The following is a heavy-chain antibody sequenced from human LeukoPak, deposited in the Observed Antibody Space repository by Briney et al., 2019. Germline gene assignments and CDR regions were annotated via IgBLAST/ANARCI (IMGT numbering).Heavy chain of an antibody. J-gene: IGHJ6*03. D-gene: IGHD6-19*01. CDR3: ARVYKWLVLTFYYYYMDV. Sequence: GGSLRLSCAASGFTVSSNYMSWVHQAPGKGLEWVSVIYSGGGTYYADSVKGRFTISRDNSKNTLYLQMNSLRAEDTAVYYCARVYKWLVLTFYYYYMDVWGKGTTVTVSS. CDR2: IYSGGGT. V-gene: IGHV3-53*01. CDR1: GFTVSSNY.